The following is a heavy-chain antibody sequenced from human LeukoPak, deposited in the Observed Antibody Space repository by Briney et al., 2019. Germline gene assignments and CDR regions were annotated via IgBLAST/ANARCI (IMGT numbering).Heavy chain of an antibody. CDR3: AGGRGITWRFDP. Sequence: SVKVSCKASGGTLNSYGINWVRQAPGQGLEWMGGIIPISGTANYAQKFQGRVTITADDSTSTAYMELSSLRSEDTAVYYCAGGRGITWRFDPWGQGTLVTVSS. CDR2: IIPISGTA. CDR1: GGTLNSYG. J-gene: IGHJ5*02. D-gene: IGHD3-10*01. V-gene: IGHV1-69*13.